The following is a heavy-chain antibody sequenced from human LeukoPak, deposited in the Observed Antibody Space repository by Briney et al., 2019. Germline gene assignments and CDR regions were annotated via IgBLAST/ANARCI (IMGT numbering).Heavy chain of an antibody. J-gene: IGHJ4*02. V-gene: IGHV3-53*01. CDR2: IYSGGST. D-gene: IGHD6-19*01. Sequence: PGGSLRLSCAASGFTVSSNYMSWVRQAPGKGLEWVSLIYSGGSTYYADSVKGRFTISRDNSKNTLYLQMNSLSADDTAVYYCARGRFSSGWHFDYWGQGTLASVSS. CDR3: ARGRFSSGWHFDY. CDR1: GFTVSSNY.